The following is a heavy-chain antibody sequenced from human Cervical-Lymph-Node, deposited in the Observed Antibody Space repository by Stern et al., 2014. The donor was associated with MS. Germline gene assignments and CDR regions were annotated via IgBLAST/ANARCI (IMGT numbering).Heavy chain of an antibody. CDR1: GFSLSTNGMC. D-gene: IGHD1-26*01. J-gene: IGHJ4*02. V-gene: IGHV2-70*01. CDR3: ARTGGGRGHYFDY. CDR2: IAWDDDK. Sequence: QVTLEESGPALVKPTQTLTLTCTFSGFSLSTNGMCVSWIRQPPGKALEWLAIIAWDDDKYYSASLKTRLTISNDTSKNQVVLTMTNMDPVDTATYYCARTGGGRGHYFDYWGQGTLVTVSS.